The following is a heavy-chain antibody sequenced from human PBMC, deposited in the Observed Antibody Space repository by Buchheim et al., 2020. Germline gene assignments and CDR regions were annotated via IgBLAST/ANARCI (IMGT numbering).Heavy chain of an antibody. Sequence: VQLLESGGGLVQPGGSLRLSCAASGFTFSSYAMSWVRQAPGKGLEWVAVIWYDGSNKYYADSVKGRFTISRDNSKNTLYLQMNSLRAEDTAVYYCARDVTGTTVLGGMDVWGQGTT. D-gene: IGHD1-7*01. CDR3: ARDVTGTTVLGGMDV. CDR1: GFTFSSYA. V-gene: IGHV3-33*08. J-gene: IGHJ6*02. CDR2: IWYDGSNK.